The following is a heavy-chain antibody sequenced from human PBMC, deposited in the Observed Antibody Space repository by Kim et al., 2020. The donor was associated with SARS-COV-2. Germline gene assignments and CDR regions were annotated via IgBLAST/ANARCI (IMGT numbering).Heavy chain of an antibody. Sequence: KSDAGPGKGRFTICRDEAKNTVYLQTNSLRSEHTAVYYCARDRGVITVYWGQGTLVTVSS. CDR3: ARDRGVITVY. J-gene: IGHJ4*02. CDR2: K. D-gene: IGHD2-21*01. V-gene: IGHV3-74*01.